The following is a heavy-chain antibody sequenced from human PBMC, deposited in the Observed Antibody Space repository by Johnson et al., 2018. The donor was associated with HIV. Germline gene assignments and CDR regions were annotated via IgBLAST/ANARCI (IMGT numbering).Heavy chain of an antibody. Sequence: EVQLVESGGGVARPGGSLRLSCEASGFTFDDYGMTWVRQPPGKGLEWVSGIHWNGGSIAYADSVKGRLTISRDNAKNSLYLQMNSLRAEDTALYYCARAVGGSYHDAFDSWGQGTMVTVSS. V-gene: IGHV3-20*04. J-gene: IGHJ3*02. D-gene: IGHD1-26*01. CDR1: GFTFDDYG. CDR3: ARAVGGSYHDAFDS. CDR2: IHWNGGSI.